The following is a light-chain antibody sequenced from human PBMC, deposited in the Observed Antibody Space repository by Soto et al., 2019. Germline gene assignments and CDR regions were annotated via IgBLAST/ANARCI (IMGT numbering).Light chain of an antibody. CDR3: QLYNGT. J-gene: IGKJ1*01. CDR1: QSVSSTY. Sequence: EIVLTQSPGTLSLSPGERATLSCRASQSVSSTYVAWYQQKSGQAPRLLIYGASSRATGIPDRFSGSGSGTDFTLTISSLQPDDFATYYCQLYNGTFGQGTKVEIK. V-gene: IGKV3-20*01. CDR2: GAS.